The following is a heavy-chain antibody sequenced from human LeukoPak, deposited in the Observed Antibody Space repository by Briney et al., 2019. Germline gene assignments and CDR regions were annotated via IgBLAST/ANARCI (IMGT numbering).Heavy chain of an antibody. CDR2: IYNSGST. V-gene: IGHV4-39*01. D-gene: IGHD2-2*01. CDR1: GGSISSISYY. CDR3: ARHGADIVVVPSGSVVY. J-gene: IGHJ4*02. Sequence: SETLSLTCTVSGGSISSISYYWVWIRQPPGKGLEGVGSIYNSGSTYYNPSLKSRVTISLDTSKNQFSLKLSSLPAADTAVYYCARHGADIVVVPSGSVVYWGQGTLVTVSS.